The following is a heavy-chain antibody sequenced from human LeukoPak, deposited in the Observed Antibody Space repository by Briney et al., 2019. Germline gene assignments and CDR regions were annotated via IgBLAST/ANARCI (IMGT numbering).Heavy chain of an antibody. D-gene: IGHD4-17*01. J-gene: IGHJ4*02. V-gene: IGHV4-4*07. CDR3: ARVHAGDDYGDY. CDR2: IYTSGTT. CDR1: GGSISSYY. Sequence: SETLSLTCTVSGGSISSYYWRWIRQPAGKGLEWIGRIYTSGTTHYNPSLKSRVTISVDTSKNQFSLKLSSVTAADTAVYYCARVHAGDDYGDYWGQGTLVTVSS.